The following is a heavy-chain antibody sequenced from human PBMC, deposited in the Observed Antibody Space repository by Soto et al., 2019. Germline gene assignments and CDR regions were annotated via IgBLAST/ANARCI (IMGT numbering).Heavy chain of an antibody. V-gene: IGHV1-69*08. CDR1: GGTFSSYT. D-gene: IGHD2-15*01. CDR3: ARDRGGYCSGGSCSSGYYYGLDV. J-gene: IGHJ6*02. Sequence: QVQLVQSGAEVKKPGSSVKVSCKASGGTFSSYTISWVRQAPGQGLEWMGRIIPILGIANYAQKFQGRVTITAHKSTSTAYMELSSLRSEDTAVYYCARDRGGYCSGGSCSSGYYYGLDVWGQGTTVTVSS. CDR2: IIPILGIA.